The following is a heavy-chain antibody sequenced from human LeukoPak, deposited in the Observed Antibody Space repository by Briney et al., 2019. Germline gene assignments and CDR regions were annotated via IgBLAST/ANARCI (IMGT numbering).Heavy chain of an antibody. CDR3: ARERGWGGPLRDAFDV. Sequence: ASVKVSCKASGGTFSSYAISWVRQAPGQGLEWMGGIIPIFGTANYAQKFQGRVTITADESTSTAYMELSSLRSEDTAVYYCARERGWGGPLRDAFDVWGHGTMVFVSS. CDR1: GGTFSSYA. D-gene: IGHD3-16*01. V-gene: IGHV1-69*13. CDR2: IIPIFGTA. J-gene: IGHJ3*01.